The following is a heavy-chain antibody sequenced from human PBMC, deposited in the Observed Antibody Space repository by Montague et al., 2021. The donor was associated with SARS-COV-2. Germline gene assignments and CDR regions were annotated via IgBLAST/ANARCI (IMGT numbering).Heavy chain of an antibody. V-gene: IGHV4-31*03. Sequence: TLSLTCTVSGGSISSGGYYWSWIRQHPGKGLEWIGYIYYSGSTYYNPSLKSRVTISVDTSKNQFSLKLSSVTAADTAVYYCARGPITVTTFYYYYGIDVWGQGTTVTVSS. CDR2: IYYSGST. CDR3: ARGPITVTTFYYYYGIDV. D-gene: IGHD4-17*01. J-gene: IGHJ6*02. CDR1: GGSISSGGYY.